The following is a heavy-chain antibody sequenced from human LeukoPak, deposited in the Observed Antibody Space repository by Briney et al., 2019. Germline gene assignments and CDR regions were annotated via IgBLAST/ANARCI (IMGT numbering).Heavy chain of an antibody. D-gene: IGHD1-26*01. V-gene: IGHV4-34*01. CDR1: GGSFSGYY. CDR2: INHSGST. Sequence: PSETLSLTCAVYGGSFSGYYWSWIRQPPGKGLEWIGEINHSGSTNYNPSLKSRVTISVDTSKNQFSLKLSSVTAADTAVYYCARASYRAIFDYWGQGTLVTVSS. CDR3: ARASYRAIFDY. J-gene: IGHJ4*02.